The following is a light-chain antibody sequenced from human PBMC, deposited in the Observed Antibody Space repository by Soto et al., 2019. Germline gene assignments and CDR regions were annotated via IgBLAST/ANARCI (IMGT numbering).Light chain of an antibody. V-gene: IGLV2-14*01. CDR2: EVS. Sequence: SALTQPASASGSPGQSITISCTGSSTDVGGYNYVSWYQQHPGKAPKVMIYEVSNRPSGVSNRFSGSKSGNTASLTISGLQAEDEADYYCSSYTSSSTYVFGTGTKVTVL. J-gene: IGLJ1*01. CDR1: STDVGGYNY. CDR3: SSYTSSSTYV.